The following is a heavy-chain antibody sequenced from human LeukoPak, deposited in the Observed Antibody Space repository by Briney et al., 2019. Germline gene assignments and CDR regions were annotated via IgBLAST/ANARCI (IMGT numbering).Heavy chain of an antibody. CDR2: IKHSGST. Sequence: SETLSLTCALYGGSFSGYYWSWIRQPPGKGLGWIGEIKHSGSTNYNPSLKSRVTISVDTSKNQFSLNHSTVADPDAAVYYGARHLLNVRWGVNPRWFDPWGQGTLVTVSS. V-gene: IGHV4-34*01. D-gene: IGHD3-10*02. J-gene: IGHJ5*02. CDR1: GGSFSGYY. CDR3: ARHLLNVRWGVNPRWFDP.